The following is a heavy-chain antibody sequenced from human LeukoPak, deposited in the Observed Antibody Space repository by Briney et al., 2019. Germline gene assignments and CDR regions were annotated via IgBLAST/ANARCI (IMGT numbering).Heavy chain of an antibody. CDR2: INEDGSEK. CDR1: GFIFRNYW. V-gene: IGHV3-7*01. CDR3: LSGSGH. J-gene: IGHJ4*02. Sequence: GSLRLTCAAAGFIFRNYWMGWVRQAPGKGLEWVANINEDGSEKYYVDSVKGRFIISRDNAKNSLYLQMNILRAEDTAVFYCLSGSGHCGQGTLVTVSS. D-gene: IGHD3-10*01.